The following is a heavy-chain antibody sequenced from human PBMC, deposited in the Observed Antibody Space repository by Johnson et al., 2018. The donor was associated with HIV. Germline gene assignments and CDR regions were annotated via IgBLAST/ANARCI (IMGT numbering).Heavy chain of an antibody. CDR2: INTDGSRT. Sequence: VQLVESGGGLVQPGGSLRLSCVVSGFTFSNYWMEWVRKAPGKGLVWVSRINTDGSRTTYADSVKGRFTISRDNAKNTLYLEMSGLRADDTAVYYCAKDRGSPGIPAAFDIWGQGTMVTVSS. J-gene: IGHJ3*02. D-gene: IGHD1-26*01. CDR1: GFTFSNYW. CDR3: AKDRGSPGIPAAFDI. V-gene: IGHV3-74*01.